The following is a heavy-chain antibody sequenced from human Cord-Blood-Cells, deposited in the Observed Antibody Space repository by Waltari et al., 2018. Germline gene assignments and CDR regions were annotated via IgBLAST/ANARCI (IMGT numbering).Heavy chain of an antibody. CDR3: ARGVAGMGGPVDY. CDR1: GFTFRSSA. J-gene: IGHJ4*02. D-gene: IGHD6-19*01. V-gene: IGHV3-30-3*01. CDR2: ISYDGSNK. Sequence: QVQLVVSGSGVVQPGRSLRLSCAASGFTFRSSAIHCVRQAPSKGLEWVAVISYDGSNKYYADSVKGRFTISRDKSKNTLYLQMNSRRAEDTAVYYCARGVAGMGGPVDYWGQGTLVTVSS.